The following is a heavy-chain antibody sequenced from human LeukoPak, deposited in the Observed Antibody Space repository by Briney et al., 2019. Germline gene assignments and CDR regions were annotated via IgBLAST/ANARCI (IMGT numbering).Heavy chain of an antibody. CDR3: AKIVRYYYDSSGYRGYFDY. CDR2: ISGSGGST. J-gene: IGHJ4*02. Sequence: GASLRLSCEASGFTFSSYAMSWVRQAPGKGLEWVSAISGSGGSTYYADSVKGRFTISRDNSKNTLYLQMNSLRAEDTAAYYCAKIVRYYYDSSGYRGYFDYWGQGTLVTVSS. D-gene: IGHD3-22*01. V-gene: IGHV3-23*01. CDR1: GFTFSSYA.